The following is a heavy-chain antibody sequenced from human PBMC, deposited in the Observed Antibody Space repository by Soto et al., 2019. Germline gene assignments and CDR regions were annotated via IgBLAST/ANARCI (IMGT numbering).Heavy chain of an antibody. CDR3: LTFFPFAVTVFPDY. V-gene: IGHV3-15*01. J-gene: IGHJ4*02. Sequence: DVQLVESGGGLVKPGGTLRLSCAASGFSFTNAWMNWVRQAPGKGLEWIGRIKPKADDGTTDYAAPVRGRFTISRDDSKDPLYLQLTTLTTEATAVYSCLTFFPFAVTVFPDYWCQRTVVTVTS. D-gene: IGHD2-21*02. CDR1: GFSFTNAW. CDR2: IKPKADDGTT.